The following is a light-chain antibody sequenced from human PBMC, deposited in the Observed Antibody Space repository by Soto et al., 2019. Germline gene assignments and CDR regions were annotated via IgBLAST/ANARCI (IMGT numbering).Light chain of an antibody. Sequence: IVLTQSPATLYVSPGERPTLSCRASQSVSTNLAWYQQRPGQDPRLLMYGASSRATGIQARFSGSGSGTEFTLTIRSMKSEEFAVDYCTQYSHWLTVGGGTPGEIK. CDR1: QSVSTN. CDR3: TQYSHWLT. V-gene: IGKV3-15*01. CDR2: GAS. J-gene: IGKJ4*01.